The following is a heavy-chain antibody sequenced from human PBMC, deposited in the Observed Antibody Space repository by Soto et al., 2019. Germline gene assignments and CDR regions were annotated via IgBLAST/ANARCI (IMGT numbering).Heavy chain of an antibody. CDR3: ARDPGYCSGGSCQNYGMDV. CDR2: IYHSGST. J-gene: IGHJ6*02. D-gene: IGHD2-15*01. V-gene: IGHV4-30-2*01. CDR1: GGSISSGGYS. Sequence: SETLSLTCAVSGGSISSGGYSWSWIRQPPGKGLEWIGYIYHSGSTYYNPSLKSRVTISVDRSKNQFSLKLSSVTAADTAVYYCARDPGYCSGGSCQNYGMDVWGQGTTVTVSS.